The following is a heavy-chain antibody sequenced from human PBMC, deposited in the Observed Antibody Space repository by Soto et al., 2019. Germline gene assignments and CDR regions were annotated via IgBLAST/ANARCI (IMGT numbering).Heavy chain of an antibody. Sequence: SGPTLVNPTQTLTLTCTFSGFSLSTTGVGVGWIRQPPGKALEWLAVIYWDDDKRYSPSLMSRLTVTKDTSKNQVVLTMTNIDHVDTATYYCAHRQTPFYSGYDWGAAGLFDYWGQGTLVTVSS. CDR2: IYWDDDK. J-gene: IGHJ4*02. CDR1: GFSLSTTGVG. V-gene: IGHV2-5*02. CDR3: AHRQTPFYSGYDWGAAGLFDY. D-gene: IGHD3-16*01.